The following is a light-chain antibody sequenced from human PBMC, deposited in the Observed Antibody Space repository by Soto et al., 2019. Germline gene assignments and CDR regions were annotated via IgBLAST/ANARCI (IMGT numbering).Light chain of an antibody. CDR3: CFSPGGITGL. J-gene: IGLJ3*02. CDR1: GSAVGDSRQ. Sequence: QSALTQPRSVSASPGQSVTISCAATGSAVGDSRQVSWYQLHPGKAPKLMIYEVNHRSSGVPHRLSGSKSGSTAPLTISGLQAEDEAEYSCCFSPGGITGLCGGGTKVTVL. CDR2: EVN. V-gene: IGLV2-11*01.